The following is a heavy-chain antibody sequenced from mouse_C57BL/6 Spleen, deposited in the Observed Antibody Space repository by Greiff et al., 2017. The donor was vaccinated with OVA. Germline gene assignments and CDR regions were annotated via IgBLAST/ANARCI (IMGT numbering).Heavy chain of an antibody. V-gene: IGHV14-2*01. CDR2: IDPEDGET. J-gene: IGHJ3*01. D-gene: IGHD1-1*01. CDR3: ARGYGSSPAWFAY. Sequence: EVKLVESGAELVKPGASVKLSCTASGFNIKDYYMHWVKQRTEQGLEWIGRIDPEDGETKYAPKFQGKATITADTSSNTAYLQLSSLTSADTAVYYWARGYGSSPAWFAYWGQGTLVTVSA. CDR1: GFNIKDYY.